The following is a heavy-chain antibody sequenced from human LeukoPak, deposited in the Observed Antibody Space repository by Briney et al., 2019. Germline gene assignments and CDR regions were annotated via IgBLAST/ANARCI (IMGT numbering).Heavy chain of an antibody. D-gene: IGHD2-21*02. V-gene: IGHV4-59*01. CDR1: GGSISSYY. CDR3: ARGVVVVTAIVPDAFDI. CDR2: IYYSGST. Sequence: SETLSLTCCVSGGSISSYYWSWIRQPPGKGLEWIGYIYYSGSTNYNPSLKSRVTISVDTSKNQFSLKLSSVTAADTAVYYCARGVVVVTAIVPDAFDIWGQGTMVTVSS. J-gene: IGHJ3*02.